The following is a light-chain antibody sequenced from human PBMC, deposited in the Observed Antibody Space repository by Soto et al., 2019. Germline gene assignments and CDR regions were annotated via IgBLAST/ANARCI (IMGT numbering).Light chain of an antibody. CDR2: GAS. J-gene: IGKJ5*01. CDR3: QQYGTSPIS. Sequence: PGARATLSCRASQSVNTNYLALYQQKSGQAPRLLIYGASSRTTGIPNRFSGSGSGTDFTLTISRLEPEDFAAYFCQQYGTSPISFGQGTRLEMK. V-gene: IGKV3-20*01. CDR1: QSVNTNY.